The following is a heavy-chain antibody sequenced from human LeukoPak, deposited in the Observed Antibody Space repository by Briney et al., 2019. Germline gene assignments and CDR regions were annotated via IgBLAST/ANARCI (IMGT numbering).Heavy chain of an antibody. Sequence: SETLSLTCAVYGASFSGYYWSWIRQPPGKGLEWIGEINHSGSTNYNPSLKSRVTISVDTSKNQFSLKLSSVTAADTAVYYCARQIYRYSSSWYEYWGQGTLVTVSS. J-gene: IGHJ4*02. CDR1: GASFSGYY. CDR3: ARQIYRYSSSWYEY. V-gene: IGHV4-34*01. D-gene: IGHD6-13*01. CDR2: INHSGST.